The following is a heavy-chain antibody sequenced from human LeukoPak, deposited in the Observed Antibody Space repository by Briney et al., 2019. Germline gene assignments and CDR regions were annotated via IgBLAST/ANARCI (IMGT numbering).Heavy chain of an antibody. D-gene: IGHD6-13*01. CDR2: IKQDGSEK. Sequence: SGGSLRLSCAASGFTFSSYWMSWVRQAPGKGLEWVANIKQDGSEKYYVDSVKGRFTISRDSSKNTLYLQMSSLRGDDTAVYYCARIEEYSSSWFGGGYFDHWGQGTLVTVSS. CDR3: ARIEEYSSSWFGGGYFDH. CDR1: GFTFSSYW. J-gene: IGHJ4*02. V-gene: IGHV3-7*01.